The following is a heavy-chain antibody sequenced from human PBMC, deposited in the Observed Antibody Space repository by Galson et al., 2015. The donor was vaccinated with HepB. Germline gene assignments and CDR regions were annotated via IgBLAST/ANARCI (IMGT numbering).Heavy chain of an antibody. V-gene: IGHV3-21*01. Sequence: SLRLSCAASGFTFSSYSMNWVRQAPGKGLEWVSSISSSSSYIYYADSVKGRFTISRDNAKNSLYLQMNSLRAEDTAVYYCARDSGLPDYCSGGSCYGGDNWFDPWGQGTLVTVSS. D-gene: IGHD2-15*01. CDR3: ARDSGLPDYCSGGSCYGGDNWFDP. CDR1: GFTFSSYS. J-gene: IGHJ5*02. CDR2: ISSSSSYI.